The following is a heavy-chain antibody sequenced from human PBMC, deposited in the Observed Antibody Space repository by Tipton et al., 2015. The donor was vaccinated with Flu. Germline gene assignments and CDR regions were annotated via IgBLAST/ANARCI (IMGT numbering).Heavy chain of an antibody. J-gene: IGHJ5*02. V-gene: IGHV3-72*01. Sequence: SLRLSCAASGFSFSDHYMGWVRQAPGKGLEWVGRSRNKPNGYTTEYAASVKGRFTISRDDSKNTVFLQMNSLRAEDTAVYYCAKGGTKTSSWYDHWGQGARVTVSS. CDR1: GFSFSDHY. CDR3: AKGGTKTSSWYDH. D-gene: IGHD2-2*01. CDR2: SRNKPNGYTT.